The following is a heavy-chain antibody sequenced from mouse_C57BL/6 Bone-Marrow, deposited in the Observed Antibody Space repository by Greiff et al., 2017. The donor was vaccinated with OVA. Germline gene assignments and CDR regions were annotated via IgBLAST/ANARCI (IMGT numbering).Heavy chain of an antibody. J-gene: IGHJ1*03. CDR3: AAGFYSNYNWYFDV. Sequence: QVHVKQPGAELVKPGASVKLSCKASGYTFTSYWMHWVKQRPGRGLEWIGRIDPNSGGTKYNEKFKSKATLTVDKPSSTAYMQLSSLTSEDSAVYYCAAGFYSNYNWYFDVWGTGTTVTVSS. D-gene: IGHD2-5*01. V-gene: IGHV1-72*01. CDR2: IDPNSGGT. CDR1: GYTFTSYW.